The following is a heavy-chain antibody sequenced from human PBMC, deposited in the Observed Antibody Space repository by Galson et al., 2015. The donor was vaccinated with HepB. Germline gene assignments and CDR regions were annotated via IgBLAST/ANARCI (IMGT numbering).Heavy chain of an antibody. CDR2: IWYDGSNK. V-gene: IGHV3-33*01. J-gene: IGHJ4*02. CDR1: GFTFSSYG. CDR3: ARDAAARADDY. D-gene: IGHD6-13*01. Sequence: SLRLSCAASGFTFSSYGMHWVRQAPGKGLEWVAVIWYDGSNKYYADSVKGRFTISRDNSKNTLYLQMNSLRAEDTAVYYCARDAAARADDYWGQGTLVTVSS.